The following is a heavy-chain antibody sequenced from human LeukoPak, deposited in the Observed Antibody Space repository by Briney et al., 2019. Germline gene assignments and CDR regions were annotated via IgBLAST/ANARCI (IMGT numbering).Heavy chain of an antibody. CDR2: ISYDGSNK. CDR3: AKDEVGAFDY. J-gene: IGHJ4*02. D-gene: IGHD1-26*01. Sequence: GGSLRLSCAASGFTFSSYGMHWVRQAPGKGLEWVAVISYDGSNKYYADSVKGRFTISRDNSKNTLYLQMNSLRAEDTAAYYCAKDEVGAFDYWGQGTLVTVSS. CDR1: GFTFSSYG. V-gene: IGHV3-30*18.